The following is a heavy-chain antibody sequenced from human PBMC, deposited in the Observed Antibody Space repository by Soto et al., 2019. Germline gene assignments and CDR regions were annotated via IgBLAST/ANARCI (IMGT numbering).Heavy chain of an antibody. V-gene: IGHV2-5*02. J-gene: IGHJ4*02. CDR3: AHIVVAGLGYYFDY. Sequence: QITLKESGPTLVNPTQTLPLTCTFSGFSLSSTRMAVGWIRQPPGKALEWLALIYWDDDKRYSPFLKSRLTTTKDTSKNQVVLTMSNMDPVDTARYYCAHIVVAGLGYYFDYWGQGTLVTVSS. D-gene: IGHD6-19*01. CDR2: IYWDDDK. CDR1: GFSLSSTRMA.